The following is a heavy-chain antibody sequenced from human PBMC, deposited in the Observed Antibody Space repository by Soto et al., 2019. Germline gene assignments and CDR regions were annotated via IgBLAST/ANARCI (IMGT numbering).Heavy chain of an antibody. V-gene: IGHV1-69*13. D-gene: IGHD3-9*01. CDR2: IIPIFGTA. J-gene: IGHJ4*02. Sequence: SVKVSCKASGGTFSSYAISWVRQAPGQGLEWMGGIIPIFGTANYAQKFQGRVTITADESTSTAYMELSSLRSEDTAVYYCARAHYDILTGYSCFGYWGQGTLVTVSS. CDR3: ARAHYDILTGYSCFGY. CDR1: GGTFSSYA.